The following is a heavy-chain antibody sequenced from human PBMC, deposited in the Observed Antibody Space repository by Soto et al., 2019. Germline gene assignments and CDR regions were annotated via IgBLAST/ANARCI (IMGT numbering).Heavy chain of an antibody. D-gene: IGHD3-10*01. J-gene: IGHJ4*02. CDR2: ISYDGSNK. CDR1: GFTFSSYA. Sequence: QVQLVESGGGVVQPGRSLRLSCAASGFTFSSYAMHWVRQAPGKGLEWVAVISYDGSNKYYADSVKGRFTISRDNSKNTLYLQMNSLRAEDTAVYYCASGSLWFGELLGPLPNWGQGTLVTVSS. CDR3: ASGSLWFGELLGPLPN. V-gene: IGHV3-30-3*01.